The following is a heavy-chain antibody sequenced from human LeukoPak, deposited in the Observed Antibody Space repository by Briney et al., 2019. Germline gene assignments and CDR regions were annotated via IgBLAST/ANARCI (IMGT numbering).Heavy chain of an antibody. CDR3: ARAGRYCSGGSCYYIY. D-gene: IGHD2-15*01. J-gene: IGHJ4*02. CDR1: GYTFTGYY. Sequence: GASVEVSCKASGYTFTGYYMHWVRQAPGQGLEWMGRINPNSGGANYAQKFQGRVTMTRDTSISTAYMELRRLRSDDTAVYYCARAGRYCSGGSCYYIYWGQGTLVTVSS. V-gene: IGHV1-2*06. CDR2: INPNSGGA.